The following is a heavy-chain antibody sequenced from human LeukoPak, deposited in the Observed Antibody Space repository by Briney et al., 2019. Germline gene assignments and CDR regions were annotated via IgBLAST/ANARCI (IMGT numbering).Heavy chain of an antibody. CDR1: GGSISSSSYY. D-gene: IGHD5-24*01. J-gene: IGHJ4*02. V-gene: IGHV4-39*01. Sequence: SETLSLTCTVSGGSISSSSYYWGWIRQPPGKGLEWIGSIYYSGSTYYNPSLKSRATISVDTSKNQFSLKLSSVTAADTAVYYCARHECRDGYSDLRCGFDYWGQGTLVTVSS. CDR3: ARHECRDGYSDLRCGFDY. CDR2: IYYSGST.